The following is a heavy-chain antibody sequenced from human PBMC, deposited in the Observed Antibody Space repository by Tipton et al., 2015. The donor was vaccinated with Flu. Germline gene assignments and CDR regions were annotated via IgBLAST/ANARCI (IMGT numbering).Heavy chain of an antibody. V-gene: IGHV3-9*01. CDR2: ISWNSGSI. Sequence: SLRLSCAASGFTFDDYAMHWVRQAPGKGLEWVSGISWNSGSIGYADSVKGRFTISRDNAKNSLYLQMNSLRAEDTALYYCAKDTSTSQLAIDYWGQGTLATVSS. CDR1: GFTFDDYA. D-gene: IGHD5-12*01. J-gene: IGHJ4*02. CDR3: AKDTSTSQLAIDY.